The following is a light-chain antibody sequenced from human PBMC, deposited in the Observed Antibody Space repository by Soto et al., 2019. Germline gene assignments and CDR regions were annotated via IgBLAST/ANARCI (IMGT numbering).Light chain of an antibody. V-gene: IGKV3-20*01. CDR3: QQCGRSPWT. J-gene: IGKJ1*01. CDR1: QRVSSSY. Sequence: EIVLTQSPGTLSLSPGERATLSFSASQRVSSSYLAWYQQKPGQAPRLLIYGASSRATGIPDRFSGSGSGTDFTLTISRLEPEDFAMYYCQQCGRSPWTFGQGTKVDIK. CDR2: GAS.